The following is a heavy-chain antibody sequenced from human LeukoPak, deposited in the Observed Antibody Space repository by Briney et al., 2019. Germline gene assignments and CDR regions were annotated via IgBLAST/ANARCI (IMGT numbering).Heavy chain of an antibody. CDR1: GFTFSSYS. J-gene: IGHJ3*02. CDR2: ISSSSSYI. D-gene: IGHD2/OR15-2a*01. Sequence: GGSLRLSCAASGFTFSSYSMNWVRQAPGKGLEWVSSISSSSSYIYYADSVKGRFTISRDNSKNTLYLQMNSLRAEDTAVYYCAREEYRAFDIWGQGTMVTVSS. CDR3: AREEYRAFDI. V-gene: IGHV3-21*01.